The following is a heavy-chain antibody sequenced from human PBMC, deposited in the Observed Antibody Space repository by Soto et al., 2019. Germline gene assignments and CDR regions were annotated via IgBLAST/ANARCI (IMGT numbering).Heavy chain of an antibody. Sequence: PGGSLRLSCSVSGVTFSNYAMSWVRQAPGKGLEWVSAISGNGVSTYYADSVRGRFTISRDNPKNTLYLQMDSLRAEDTAVYYCAREWDSGSWAYYYGMDVWGQGTTVTVSS. CDR1: GVTFSNYA. CDR3: AREWDSGSWAYYYGMDV. J-gene: IGHJ6*02. D-gene: IGHD6-13*01. V-gene: IGHV3-23*01. CDR2: ISGNGVST.